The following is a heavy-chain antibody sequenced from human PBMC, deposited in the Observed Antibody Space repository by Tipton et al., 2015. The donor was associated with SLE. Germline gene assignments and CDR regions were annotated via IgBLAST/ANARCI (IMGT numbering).Heavy chain of an antibody. CDR3: ARELMVVRGLSRRDAFDI. D-gene: IGHD3-10*01. CDR1: SGSIRSYY. V-gene: IGHV4-59*01. CDR2: IYYSGGT. J-gene: IGHJ3*02. Sequence: LRLSCTVSSGSIRSYYWSWIRQPPGKGLEWIGSIYYSGGTNSNPSLRSRVTISIDMSKNQFSLTLSSVTAADTAVYYCARELMVVRGLSRRDAFDIWGQGAMVTVSS.